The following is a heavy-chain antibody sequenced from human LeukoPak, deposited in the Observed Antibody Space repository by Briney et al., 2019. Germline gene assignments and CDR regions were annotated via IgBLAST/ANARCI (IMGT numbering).Heavy chain of an antibody. V-gene: IGHV4-34*01. J-gene: IGHJ6*03. D-gene: IGHD2-2*01. Sequence: SETLSLTCAVYGGSFSGYYWSWIRQPPGKGLEWIGEINHSGSTNYNPSLKSRVTISVDTSKNQFSLKLSSVTAADTAVYYCARYSSGPAAPPPNLHYYHYYMDVWGKGTTVTVSS. CDR2: INHSGST. CDR3: ARYSSGPAAPPPNLHYYHYYMDV. CDR1: GGSFSGYY.